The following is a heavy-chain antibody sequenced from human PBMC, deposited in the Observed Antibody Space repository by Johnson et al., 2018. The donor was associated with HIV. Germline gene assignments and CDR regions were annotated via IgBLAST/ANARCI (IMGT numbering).Heavy chain of an antibody. J-gene: IGHJ3*02. V-gene: IGHV3-74*01. CDR3: AKSPAMDAGGNSGAFAI. Sequence: VQLVESGGGLVQPGGSLRLSCAGSGFIFSSSWIHWVRQVPGKGLVWVSRSKSDGSTTTYADSVKGRFTISRDKAKNTLHRQMNSLSVEDQAIYYCAKSPAMDAGGNSGAFAIWGQGTMITGSS. CDR1: GFIFSSSW. D-gene: IGHD4-23*01. CDR2: SKSDGSTT.